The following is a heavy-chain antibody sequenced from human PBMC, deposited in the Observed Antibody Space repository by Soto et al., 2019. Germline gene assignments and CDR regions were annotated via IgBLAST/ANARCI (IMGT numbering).Heavy chain of an antibody. Sequence: QVTLKESGPVLVKPTETLTLTCTVSGFSLSHIRVGVGWIRQPPGKALEWLAHVFSNDAKSYSPSLKGRLTISRDTFRSQVVLTMTNVDPVDTATYFCARIERYSTYEYFDFWGQGTLVTVSS. CDR2: VFSNDAK. D-gene: IGHD5-12*01. J-gene: IGHJ4*02. CDR3: ARIERYSTYEYFDF. V-gene: IGHV2-26*01. CDR1: GFSLSHIRVG.